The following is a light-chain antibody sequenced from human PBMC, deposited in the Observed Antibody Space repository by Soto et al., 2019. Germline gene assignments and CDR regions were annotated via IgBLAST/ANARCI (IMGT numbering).Light chain of an antibody. V-gene: IGKV1-9*01. Sequence: IQLTQSPSSRSTTVRDRVTITSRASQGISSYLSWYHQKPGKAPKLLIYAAPTSQSGVPSRFTRSGSGTDLTPTISSLQPEDFATSSCQQFKSYPLTFGGATTVDIK. CDR1: QGISSY. J-gene: IGKJ4*01. CDR3: QQFKSYPLT. CDR2: AAP.